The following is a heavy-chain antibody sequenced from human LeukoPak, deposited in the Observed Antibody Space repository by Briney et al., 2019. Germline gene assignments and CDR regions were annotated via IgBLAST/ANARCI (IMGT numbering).Heavy chain of an antibody. D-gene: IGHD3-22*01. Sequence: GGSLRLSCAASGFTFSTYGMSWVRQAPGKGLEWVSSISSSSSYIYYADSVKGRFTISRDNAKNSLYLQMNSLRAEDTAVYYCARERYYDSSGTPGYWGQGTLVTVSS. CDR3: ARERYYDSSGTPGY. CDR2: ISSSSSYI. V-gene: IGHV3-21*01. J-gene: IGHJ4*02. CDR1: GFTFSTYG.